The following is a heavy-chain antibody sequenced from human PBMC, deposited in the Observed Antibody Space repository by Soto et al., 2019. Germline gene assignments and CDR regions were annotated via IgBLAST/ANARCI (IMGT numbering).Heavy chain of an antibody. CDR2: ISGSGGST. CDR1: GFTFSSYA. J-gene: IGHJ4*02. D-gene: IGHD2-15*01. Sequence: GGSLRLSCAASGFTFSSYAMSWVSQAPGKGLEWVSAISGSGGSTYYADSVKGRFTISRDNSKNTMYLQINSLRAEYTAVYYRAKDSAGVVVAATTFDYWGQGTLVTVSS. V-gene: IGHV3-23*01. CDR3: AKDSAGVVVAATTFDY.